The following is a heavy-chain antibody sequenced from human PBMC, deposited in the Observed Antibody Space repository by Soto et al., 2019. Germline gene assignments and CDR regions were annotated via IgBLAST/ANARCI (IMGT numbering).Heavy chain of an antibody. V-gene: IGHV3-64*01. CDR2: ITNNGGNT. Sequence: GSLRLSCAASGFTFSNYAIHWVRQAPGKGLEYVSAITNNGGNTYYANSVKGRFTISRDNSKNTLYLQMGSLRVEDMAIYYCTRQGSDFWSGYELDYWGQGTLVTVSS. J-gene: IGHJ4*02. CDR1: GFTFSNYA. D-gene: IGHD3-3*01. CDR3: TRQGSDFWSGYELDY.